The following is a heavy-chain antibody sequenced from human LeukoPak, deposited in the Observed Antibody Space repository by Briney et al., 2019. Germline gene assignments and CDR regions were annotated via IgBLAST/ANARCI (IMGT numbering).Heavy chain of an antibody. CDR1: GYTFTGYY. J-gene: IGHJ5*02. V-gene: IGHV1-2*02. D-gene: IGHD1-26*01. CDR3: ARDNSVGDNAWWFDP. CDR2: INPNSGDT. Sequence: ASVKVSCKTSGYTFTGYYIHWVRQAPGQGLEWMGWINPNSGDTNYAQKFQGRVTMTRDTSISTAYMELSRLRSDDTAVYYCARDNSVGDNAWWFDPWGQGTLVTVSS.